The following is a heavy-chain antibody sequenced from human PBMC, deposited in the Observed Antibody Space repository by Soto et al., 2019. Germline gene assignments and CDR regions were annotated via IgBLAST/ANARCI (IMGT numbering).Heavy chain of an antibody. J-gene: IGHJ4*02. Sequence: EVQLLESGGGLVQPGGSLRLSCAASGFTFSNYAMSWVRQAPGKGLEWVSAISGSGGSTYYADSVKGRFTISRDNSNNTLYLQMNSLRAEDTAVYYCAKDPRVHYYDSGRCSYWGQGTLVTVSS. D-gene: IGHD3-10*01. CDR1: GFTFSNYA. CDR3: AKDPRVHYYDSGRCSY. V-gene: IGHV3-23*01. CDR2: ISGSGGST.